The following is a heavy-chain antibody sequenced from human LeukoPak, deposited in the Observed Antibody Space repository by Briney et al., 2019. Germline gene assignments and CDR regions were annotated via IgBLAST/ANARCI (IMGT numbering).Heavy chain of an antibody. V-gene: IGHV4-38-2*02. D-gene: IGHD5-12*01. CDR3: ARTRSPGYSGYDGIDP. Sequence: ASETLSLTCTVSGYFISSGYYWGWIRRPPGKGLMWIESIFHSGNTYYNPPLMSRVTISVDTSKNQFSLTLTSVTAADTAVYYCARTRSPGYSGYDGIDPWGQGTLVTVSS. J-gene: IGHJ5*02. CDR2: IFHSGNT. CDR1: GYFISSGYY.